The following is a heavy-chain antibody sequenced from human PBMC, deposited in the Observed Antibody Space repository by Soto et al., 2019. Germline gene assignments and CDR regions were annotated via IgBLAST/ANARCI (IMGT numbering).Heavy chain of an antibody. Sequence: QVQLQESGPGLVKPSETLSLTCTVSGGSISSYYWSWIRQPPGKGLEWIGYIFYSGSTNYYPSLKSRVTISVDTSKNQFSLKLTSVTAADTAVYYCARGGPKHYYDNSGYYLNFDYWGQGTLVTVSS. J-gene: IGHJ4*02. CDR2: IFYSGST. CDR3: ARGGPKHYYDNSGYYLNFDY. V-gene: IGHV4-59*01. D-gene: IGHD3-22*01. CDR1: GGSISSYY.